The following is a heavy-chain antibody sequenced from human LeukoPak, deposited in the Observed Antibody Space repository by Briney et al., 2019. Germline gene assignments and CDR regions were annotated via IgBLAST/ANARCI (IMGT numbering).Heavy chain of an antibody. D-gene: IGHD1-26*01. CDR2: ISSSGSTI. J-gene: IGHJ4*02. V-gene: IGHV3-48*03. CDR3: AREVGATWGDY. CDR1: GFTFGSYE. Sequence: GGSLRLSCAASGFTFGSYEMNWVRQAPGKGLEWVSYISSSGSTIYYADSVKGRFTISRDNAKNSLYLQMNSLRAEDTAVYYCAREVGATWGDYWGQGTLVTVSS.